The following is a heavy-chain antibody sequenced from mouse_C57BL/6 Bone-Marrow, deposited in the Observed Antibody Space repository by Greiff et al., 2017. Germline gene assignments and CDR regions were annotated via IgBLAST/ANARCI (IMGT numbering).Heavy chain of an antibody. V-gene: IGHV1-81*01. CDR1: GYTFTSYG. Sequence: QVQLKESGAELARPGASVTLSCKASGYTFTSYGISWVKQRTGQGLEWIGEIYPRSGNTYYNEKFKGKATLTSDKSSSTAYIELRGLTSEDSAVYFCARSSLGFDVWGTGTTVTVSS. CDR2: IYPRSGNT. J-gene: IGHJ1*03. CDR3: ARSSLGFDV. D-gene: IGHD4-1*01.